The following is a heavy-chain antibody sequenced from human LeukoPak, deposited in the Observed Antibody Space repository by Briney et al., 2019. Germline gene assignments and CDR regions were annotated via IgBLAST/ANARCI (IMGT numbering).Heavy chain of an antibody. CDR3: ARDLTDDFWSGYHFDY. CDR1: GLTFSNYW. J-gene: IGHJ4*02. D-gene: IGHD3-3*01. V-gene: IGHV3-7*01. Sequence: GGSLRLSCAASGLTFSNYWMDWVRQAPGKGLEWVANVKQDGSEKNYVDSVKGRFIISRDNAKNSLYLQMNSLRAEDTAVYYCARDLTDDFWSGYHFDYWGQGTLVTVSS. CDR2: VKQDGSEK.